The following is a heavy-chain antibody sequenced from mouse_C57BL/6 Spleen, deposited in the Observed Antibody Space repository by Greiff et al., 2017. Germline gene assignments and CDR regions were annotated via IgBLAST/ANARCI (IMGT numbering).Heavy chain of an antibody. V-gene: IGHV1-26*01. Sequence: VQLQQSGPELVKPGASVKISCKASGYTFTDYYMNWVKQSHGKSLEWIGDINPNNGGTSYNQKFKGKATLTVDKSSSTAYMELRSLTSEDSAVYYFARGGDSNYGYWGQGTTLTVSS. CDR1: GYTFTDYY. CDR3: ARGGDSNYGY. CDR2: INPNNGGT. D-gene: IGHD2-5*01. J-gene: IGHJ2*01.